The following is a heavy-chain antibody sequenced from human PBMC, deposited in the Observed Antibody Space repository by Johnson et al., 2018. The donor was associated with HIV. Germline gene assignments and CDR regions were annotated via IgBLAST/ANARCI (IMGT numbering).Heavy chain of an antibody. CDR1: GFTFDDYG. Sequence: VQLVESGGGVVRPGGSLRLSCAASGFTFDDYGMSWVRQAPGKGLEWVSGINWNGGSTGYADSVKGRSTISRDNAKNSLYLQMSSLRAEDTALYYCARDRGRGSEDAFEIWGQGTMVTVSS. V-gene: IGHV3-20*04. CDR3: ARDRGRGSEDAFEI. D-gene: IGHD2-15*01. J-gene: IGHJ3*02. CDR2: INWNGGST.